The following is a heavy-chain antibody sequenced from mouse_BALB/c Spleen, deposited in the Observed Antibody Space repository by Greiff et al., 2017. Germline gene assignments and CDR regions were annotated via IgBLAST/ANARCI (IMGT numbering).Heavy chain of an antibody. J-gene: IGHJ2*01. V-gene: IGHV1S126*01. CDR2: IDPSDSET. CDR1: GYSFTSYW. D-gene: IGHD2-1*01. Sequence: QVQLKESGPQLVRPGASVKISCKASGYSFTSYWMHWVKQRPGQGLEWIGMIDPSDSETRLNQKFKDKATLTVDKSSSTAYMQLSSPTSEDSAVYYCAPYGNYRVDYWGQGTTLTVSS. CDR3: APYGNYRVDY.